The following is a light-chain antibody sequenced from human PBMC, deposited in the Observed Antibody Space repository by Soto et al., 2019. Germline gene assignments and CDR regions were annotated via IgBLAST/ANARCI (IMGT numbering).Light chain of an antibody. V-gene: IGKV1-39*01. CDR2: AAS. J-gene: IGKJ3*01. Sequence: DIQMTQSPSSLSASVGDRVTITCRASQNIGSFLNWYHQKPGKAPKLLIYAASSLQSGVPSRFSGSGSGTDFTLTITSLQNADLPTYYCQQSYGNPGFAPGTKVDIK. CDR1: QNIGSF. CDR3: QQSYGNPG.